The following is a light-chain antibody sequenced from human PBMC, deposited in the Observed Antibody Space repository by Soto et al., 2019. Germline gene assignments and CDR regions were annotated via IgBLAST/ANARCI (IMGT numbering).Light chain of an antibody. CDR2: DAS. V-gene: IGKV3-20*01. CDR3: QQYEAGVT. J-gene: IGKJ1*01. Sequence: EIVLTQSPATLSLSPGERATLSCRASQSVSSYLAWYQHKPGQAPRLLIYDASTRATGIPDRFSGSGSGTDFTLTISRLEPEDVAVYYCQQYEAGVTFGQGTKVDIK. CDR1: QSVSSY.